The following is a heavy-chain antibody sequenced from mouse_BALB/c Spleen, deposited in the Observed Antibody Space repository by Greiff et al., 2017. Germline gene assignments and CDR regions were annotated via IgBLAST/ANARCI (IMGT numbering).Heavy chain of an antibody. CDR2: IDPANGNT. V-gene: IGHV14-3*02. CDR1: GFNIKDTY. J-gene: IGHJ3*01. D-gene: IGHD2-3*01. Sequence: EVQLQQSEAELVKPGASVKLSCTASGFNIKDTYMHWVKQRPEQGLEWIGRIDPANGNTKYDPKFQGKATITADTSSNTAYLQLSSLTSEDTAVYYCAGLLQVAYWGQGTLVTVSA. CDR3: AGLLQVAY.